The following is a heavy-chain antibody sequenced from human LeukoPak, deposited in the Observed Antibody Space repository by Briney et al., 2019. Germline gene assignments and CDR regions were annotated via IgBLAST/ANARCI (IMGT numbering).Heavy chain of an antibody. CDR1: GGSITTYY. CDR3: ARSYDYLYYFDH. V-gene: IGHV4-59*01. D-gene: IGHD3-22*01. CDR2: MYNSGST. J-gene: IGHJ4*02. Sequence: SETLSLTCTVSGGSITTYYWSGIRQPPGKGLEWIGYMYNSGSTKYNPSLKSRVTISLDTSKNQFSLNLSSVSAADTAVYYCARSYDYLYYFDHWGQGTLVTVSS.